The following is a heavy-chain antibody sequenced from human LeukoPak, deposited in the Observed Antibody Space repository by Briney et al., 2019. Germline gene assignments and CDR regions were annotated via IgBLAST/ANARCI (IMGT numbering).Heavy chain of an antibody. CDR1: GGSFSGYY. D-gene: IGHD3-22*01. Sequence: SETLSLTCAVYGGSFSGYYWSWVRQPPGKGLEWIGEINHSGSTNYNPSLKSRVTISVDTSKNQFSLKLSSVTAADTAVYYCASFKRYYYDSSGYRRDYWGQGTLVTVSS. J-gene: IGHJ4*02. V-gene: IGHV4-34*01. CDR2: INHSGST. CDR3: ASFKRYYYDSSGYRRDY.